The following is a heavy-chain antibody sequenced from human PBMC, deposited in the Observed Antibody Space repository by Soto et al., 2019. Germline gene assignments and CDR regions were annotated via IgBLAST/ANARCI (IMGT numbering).Heavy chain of an antibody. Sequence: QVQLQQWGAGLLKPSETLSLTCAVSGGSFSGYYWSWIRQPPGKGLEWIREINQSGGTNYNPSLTSRVTISVDTSKNQCSLKLSSVTAADTAVYYCERTYSSSWSPFDYWGQGTLVTVSS. V-gene: IGHV4-34*01. CDR1: GGSFSGYY. CDR2: INQSGGT. CDR3: ERTYSSSWSPFDY. D-gene: IGHD6-13*01. J-gene: IGHJ4*02.